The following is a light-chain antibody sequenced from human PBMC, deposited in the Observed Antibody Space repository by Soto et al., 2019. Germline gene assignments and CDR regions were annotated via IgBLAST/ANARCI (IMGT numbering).Light chain of an antibody. CDR2: DVS. J-gene: IGKJ1*01. CDR1: QSINAW. V-gene: IGKV1-5*01. Sequence: DIHMTQAPSTLSASVGDRVTITFRASQSINAWLAWYQQKPGKAPKLLIYDVSTLASGVPSRFSGSASGTEFTLTISNLESEDFASYYCQQYHRYSTFGQGTKV. CDR3: QQYHRYST.